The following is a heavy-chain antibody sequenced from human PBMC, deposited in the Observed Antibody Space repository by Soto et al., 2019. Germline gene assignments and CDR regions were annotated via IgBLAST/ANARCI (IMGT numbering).Heavy chain of an antibody. J-gene: IGHJ4*02. D-gene: IGHD2-21*02. Sequence: GWSLRLSCAASGFSFTNFAMSWVRHAPGKGLEWVAGIGASGDITWYADSVKGRLSISRDNSKNTLYLQLNSLRFEDTAVYYCPQEEFTDRGDLYFDYWGQGILANVSP. CDR3: PQEEFTDRGDLYFDY. CDR1: GFSFTNFA. V-gene: IGHV3-23*01. CDR2: IGASGDIT.